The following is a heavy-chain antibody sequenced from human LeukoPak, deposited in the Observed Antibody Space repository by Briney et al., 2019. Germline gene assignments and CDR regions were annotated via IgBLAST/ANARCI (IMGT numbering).Heavy chain of an antibody. V-gene: IGHV5-51*01. CDR2: INPDDSDT. Sequence: GESLKISCKGSGYRFSSYWVGWVRQMPGKGLEWMGIINPDDSDTRYSPSFQGQVTISVDKSISTTYLQWSSLKASDTAIYYCARPGGDSGDWGQGTLVTVSS. D-gene: IGHD4-17*01. CDR3: ARPGGDSGD. J-gene: IGHJ4*02. CDR1: GYRFSSYW.